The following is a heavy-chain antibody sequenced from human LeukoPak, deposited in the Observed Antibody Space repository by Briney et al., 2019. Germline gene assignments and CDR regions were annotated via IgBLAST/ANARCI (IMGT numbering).Heavy chain of an antibody. D-gene: IGHD3-22*01. Sequence: PGGSLRLSCAASGFTFSNASMSWVRQAPGKGLEWVGRIKSKTDGGTTDYAAPVKGRFTISRDDSKNTLYLQMNSLKTEDTAVYYCTTVRGYYDSSGYYLFDYWGQGTLVTVSS. CDR3: TTVRGYYDSSGYYLFDY. CDR2: IKSKTDGGTT. V-gene: IGHV3-15*01. J-gene: IGHJ4*02. CDR1: GFTFSNAS.